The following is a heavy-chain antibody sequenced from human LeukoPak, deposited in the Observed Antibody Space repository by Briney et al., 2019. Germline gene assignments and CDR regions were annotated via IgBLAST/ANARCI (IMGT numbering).Heavy chain of an antibody. Sequence: PSETLSLTCAVYGGSFSGYYWSWIRQPPGKGLEWIGEINHSGGTNYNPSLKSRVTISVDTSKNQFSLKLSSVTAADTAVYYCAGRGSGSYYPYWYFDLWGRGTLVTVSS. J-gene: IGHJ2*01. V-gene: IGHV4-34*01. D-gene: IGHD1-26*01. CDR1: GGSFSGYY. CDR2: INHSGGT. CDR3: AGRGSGSYYPYWYFDL.